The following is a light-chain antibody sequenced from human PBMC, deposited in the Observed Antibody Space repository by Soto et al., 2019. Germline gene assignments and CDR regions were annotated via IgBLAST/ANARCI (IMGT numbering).Light chain of an antibody. CDR1: QSVNSNY. CDR3: QKYDSTPRT. V-gene: IGKV3-20*01. Sequence: EIVLTQSPGTLSLSPGDRATLSCRASQSVNSNYLAWYQRKPGQAPRLLIYGASNRATDIPYRFSGSGSGTDFTLTITRLEAEDFAVYYCQKYDSTPRTLGQGTKVEVK. J-gene: IGKJ1*01. CDR2: GAS.